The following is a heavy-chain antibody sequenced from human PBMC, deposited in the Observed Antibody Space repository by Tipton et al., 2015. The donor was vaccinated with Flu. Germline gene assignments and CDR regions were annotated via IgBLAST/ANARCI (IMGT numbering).Heavy chain of an antibody. Sequence: TLSLTCAVYGGSFSGYYWSWIRQPPGKGLEWIGEINHSGSTNYNPSLKSRVTISVDTSKNQFSLKLSSVTAADTAVYYCASSRREDAFDIWGQGTMVTVSS. CDR3: ASSRREDAFDI. CDR2: INHSGST. CDR1: GGSFSGYY. J-gene: IGHJ3*02. V-gene: IGHV4-34*01.